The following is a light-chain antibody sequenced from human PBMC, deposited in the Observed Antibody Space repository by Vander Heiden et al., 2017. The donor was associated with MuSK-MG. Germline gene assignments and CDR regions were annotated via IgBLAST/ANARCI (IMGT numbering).Light chain of an antibody. J-gene: IGKJ4*01. V-gene: IGKV2-28*01. CDR2: LGS. CDR3: SQAIKTPLN. CDR1: QSLLHSNGYNY. Sequence: DIVMTPSPLSLPVTPGEPASISCRSSQSLLHSNGYNYLDRYLQKPGQSPQLLIYLGSNRASGGPDRLSGSGSGTDFTLKISRVEAEDVGVYYCSQAIKTPLNLGGGTKVQIK.